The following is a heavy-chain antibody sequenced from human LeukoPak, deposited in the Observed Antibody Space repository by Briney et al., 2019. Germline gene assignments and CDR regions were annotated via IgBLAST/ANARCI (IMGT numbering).Heavy chain of an antibody. CDR1: GGSISSYY. D-gene: IGHD3-3*01. CDR3: ARVAPVLRFLEWLPGGNYFDY. Sequence: SETLSPTCTVSGGSISSYYWSWIRQPPGKGLEWIGYIYYSGSTNYNPSLKSRVTISVDTSKNQFSLKLSSVTAADTAVYYCARVAPVLRFLEWLPGGNYFDYWGQGTLVTVSS. V-gene: IGHV4-59*01. CDR2: IYYSGST. J-gene: IGHJ4*02.